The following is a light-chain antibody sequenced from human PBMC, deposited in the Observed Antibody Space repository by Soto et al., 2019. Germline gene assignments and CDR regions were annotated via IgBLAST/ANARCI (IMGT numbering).Light chain of an antibody. CDR1: KSVSFY. J-gene: IGKJ4*01. CDR2: DAS. Sequence: EIVLTQSPATLSLSPGERATLSCRASKSVSFYLAWYQQKPGQAPRLLIYDASNRATGIPARFSGSGSGTEFSLTTSSLEPEDFAVYYSQQRSNWTGLTFGGGTKVEIK. CDR3: QQRSNWTGLT. V-gene: IGKV3-11*01.